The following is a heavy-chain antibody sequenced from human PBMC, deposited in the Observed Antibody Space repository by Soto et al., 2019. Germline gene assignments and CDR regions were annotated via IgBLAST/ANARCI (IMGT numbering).Heavy chain of an antibody. V-gene: IGHV3-53*01. CDR2: IYSGGST. J-gene: IGHJ6*02. D-gene: IGHD3-22*01. CDR1: GFTVSSNY. CDR3: ARDLVFSGYYPSADYYYGMDV. Sequence: GGSLRLSCAASGFTVSSNYMSWVRQAPGKGLEWVSVIYSGGSTYYADSVKGRFTISRDNSKNTLYLQMNSLRAEDTAVYYCARDLVFSGYYPSADYYYGMDVWGQGTTVTVSS.